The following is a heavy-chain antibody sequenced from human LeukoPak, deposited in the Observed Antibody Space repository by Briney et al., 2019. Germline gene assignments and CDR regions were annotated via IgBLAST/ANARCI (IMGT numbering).Heavy chain of an antibody. J-gene: IGHJ6*03. CDR3: ARDRGVYSNYGGGLYYYYYMDV. Sequence: SETLSLTCTVSGGSISSGSYYWSWIRQPAGKGLEWIGRIYTSGSTNYNPSLKSRVIISVDTSKNQFSLKLSSVTAADTAVYYCARDRGVYSNYGGGLYYYYYMDVWGKGTTVTVSS. V-gene: IGHV4-61*02. D-gene: IGHD4-11*01. CDR1: GGSISSGSYY. CDR2: IYTSGST.